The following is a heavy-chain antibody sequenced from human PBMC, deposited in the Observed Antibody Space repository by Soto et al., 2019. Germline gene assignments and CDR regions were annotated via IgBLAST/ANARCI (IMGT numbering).Heavy chain of an antibody. J-gene: IGHJ5*02. Sequence: QVQLVQSGAEVKKPGSSVKVSCKESGGTFSSYAIAWVRQAPGEGLEWMGGIVPIFGIANYAQKFQGRVAITADEATNTAYMELSSLRSDDTAVYYCAKAAQPRYNWNALGNRFDPWGQGTLVIVSS. V-gene: IGHV1-69*01. CDR2: IVPIFGIA. CDR3: AKAAQPRYNWNALGNRFDP. CDR1: GGTFSSYA. D-gene: IGHD1-1*01.